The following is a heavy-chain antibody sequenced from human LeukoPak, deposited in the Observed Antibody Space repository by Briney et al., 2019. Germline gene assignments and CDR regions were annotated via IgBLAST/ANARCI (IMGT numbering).Heavy chain of an antibody. CDR3: ARDSAAVAV. CDR1: GGSFSGYY. Sequence: PSETLSLTCAVYGGSFSGYYWSWIRQPPGKGLEWIGEINHSGSTNYNPSLKSRVTISVDTSKNQFSLKLSSVTAADTAMYYCARDSAAVAVWGQGTQVTVSS. D-gene: IGHD6-19*01. V-gene: IGHV4-34*01. J-gene: IGHJ4*02. CDR2: INHSGST.